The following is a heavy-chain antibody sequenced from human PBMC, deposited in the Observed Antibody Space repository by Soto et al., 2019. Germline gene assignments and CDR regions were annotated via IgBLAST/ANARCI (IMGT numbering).Heavy chain of an antibody. J-gene: IGHJ4*02. Sequence: SETLSLTCTVSGGSISSSSYYWGWIRQPPGKGLEWIGSIYYSGSTYYNPSLKSRVTISVDTSKNQFSLKLTSVTAADTAVYYCARGSSGGRGLDYWGQGTLVTVSS. CDR1: GGSISSSSYY. D-gene: IGHD6-19*01. CDR2: IYYSGST. V-gene: IGHV4-39*01. CDR3: ARGSSGGRGLDY.